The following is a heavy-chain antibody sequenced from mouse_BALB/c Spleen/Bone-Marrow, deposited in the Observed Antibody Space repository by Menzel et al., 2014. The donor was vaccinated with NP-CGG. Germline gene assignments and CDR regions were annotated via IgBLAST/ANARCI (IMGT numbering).Heavy chain of an antibody. D-gene: IGHD3-2*01. Sequence: QVQLKQSGAELVRPGSSVKISCKASGYPFSSYWMSWVKQRPGQGLEWIGQIYPGDGETNYNGKFKGNATLTADKSSSTAYMHLSSLTSEDSAVYYCARSGTGRTTGFVYWGQGTLVTVSA. CDR1: GYPFSSYW. CDR3: ARSGTGRTTGFVY. CDR2: IYPGDGET. J-gene: IGHJ3*01. V-gene: IGHV1-80*01.